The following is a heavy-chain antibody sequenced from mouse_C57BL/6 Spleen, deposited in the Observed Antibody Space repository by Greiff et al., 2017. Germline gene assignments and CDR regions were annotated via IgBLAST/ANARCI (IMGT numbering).Heavy chain of an antibody. J-gene: IGHJ3*01. CDR1: GYTFTSYW. CDR2: IDPSDSET. CDR3: ARTLDYSNYVWFAY. V-gene: IGHV1-52*01. Sequence: QVHVKQPGAELVRPGSSVKLSCKASGYTFTSYWMHWVKQRPIQGLEWIGNIDPSDSETHYNQKFKDKATLTVDKSSSTAYMQLSSLTSEDSAVYYCARTLDYSNYVWFAYWGQGTLVTVSA. D-gene: IGHD2-5*01.